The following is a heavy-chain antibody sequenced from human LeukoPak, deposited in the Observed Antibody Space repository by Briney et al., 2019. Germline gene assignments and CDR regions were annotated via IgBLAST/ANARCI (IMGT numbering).Heavy chain of an antibody. CDR2: ISGSGGST. CDR1: GFTFSSYG. Sequence: HTGGTLRLSCAASGFTFSSYGMSWVRQAPGKGLEWVSAISGSGGSTYYADSVKGRFTISRDNAKNSLYLQMNSLRAEDTAVYYCARRRGYSGYRDLGGYNWFDPWGQGTLVTVSS. D-gene: IGHD5-12*01. J-gene: IGHJ5*02. CDR3: ARRRGYSGYRDLGGYNWFDP. V-gene: IGHV3-23*01.